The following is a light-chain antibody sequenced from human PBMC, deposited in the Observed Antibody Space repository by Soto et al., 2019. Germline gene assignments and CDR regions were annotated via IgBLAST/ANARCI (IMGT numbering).Light chain of an antibody. CDR2: WAS. CDR1: QSLLYRSNNKNY. Sequence: DIVMTQSPDSLAVSLGERATINCKSSQSLLYRSNNKNYLAWYQQKPGQPPKLLIYWASTRESGVPDRFSGSGSVTDFTLTISSLQAEDVAVYYCQQYYASLQTFGPGTKVDIK. V-gene: IGKV4-1*01. J-gene: IGKJ3*01. CDR3: QQYYASLQT.